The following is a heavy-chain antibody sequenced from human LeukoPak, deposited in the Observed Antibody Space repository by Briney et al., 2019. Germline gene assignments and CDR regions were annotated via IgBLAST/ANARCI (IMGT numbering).Heavy chain of an antibody. Sequence: PGGSLRLSCAASGFAFDNFAMHWVRQAPGKGLEWVAVISYDGSNKYYADSVKGRFTISRDNSKNTLYLQMNSLRAEDTAVYYCAKDLDYSSGWYSDYYGMDVWGQGTTVTVSS. J-gene: IGHJ6*02. V-gene: IGHV3-30*18. D-gene: IGHD6-19*01. CDR2: ISYDGSNK. CDR3: AKDLDYSSGWYSDYYGMDV. CDR1: GFAFDNFA.